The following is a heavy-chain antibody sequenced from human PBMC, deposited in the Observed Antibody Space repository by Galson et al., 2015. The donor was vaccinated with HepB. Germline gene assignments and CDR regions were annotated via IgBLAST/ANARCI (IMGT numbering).Heavy chain of an antibody. CDR3: AREDATITVAALEY. D-gene: IGHD6-13*01. V-gene: IGHV3-33*01. Sequence: SLRLSCAASGFAFGNYGMHWVRQAPGKGLEWMALIWKDGSNKHYADSLKGRFRISRDNAQNTLFLEADSLRAEDTAVYYCAREDATITVAALEYWGQGVQVTVSS. CDR2: IWKDGSNK. CDR1: GFAFGNYG. J-gene: IGHJ4*02.